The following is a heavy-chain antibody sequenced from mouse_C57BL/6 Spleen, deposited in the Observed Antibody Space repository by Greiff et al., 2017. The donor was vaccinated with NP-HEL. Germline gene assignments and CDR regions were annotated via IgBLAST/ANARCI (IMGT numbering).Heavy chain of an antibody. CDR2: IYPSDSDT. J-gene: IGHJ2*01. V-gene: IGHV1-61*01. Sequence: QVQLQQPGAELVRPGSSVKLSCKASGYTFTSYWMDWVKQRPGQGLEWIGNIYPSDSDTHYIQKFKDQATLTVDKSSSTAYMQLSSLTSEDSAVYYCARDCDGSSPYVDYWGQGTTLTVSS. D-gene: IGHD2-3*01. CDR1: GYTFTSYW. CDR3: ARDCDGSSPYVDY.